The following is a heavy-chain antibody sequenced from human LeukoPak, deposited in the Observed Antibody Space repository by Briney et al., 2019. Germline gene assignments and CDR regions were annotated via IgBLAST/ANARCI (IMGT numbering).Heavy chain of an antibody. CDR3: ARAAGIAARLVFDY. J-gene: IGHJ4*02. Sequence: GGSLRPFCAASGFTFSSYCMNWVRQAARNGLEWVSYISSISSTMYYADSVKCPFTISRENAKNSLYLQMNSLRAEDTAVYYCARAAGIAARLVFDYWGQGTLVTVSS. CDR2: ISSISSTM. CDR1: GFTFSSYC. V-gene: IGHV3-48*01. D-gene: IGHD6-6*01.